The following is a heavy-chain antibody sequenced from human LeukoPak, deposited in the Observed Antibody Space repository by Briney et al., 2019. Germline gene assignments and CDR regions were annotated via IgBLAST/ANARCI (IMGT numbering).Heavy chain of an antibody. CDR3: ARVEVVPAAMEMYWYFDL. J-gene: IGHJ2*01. CDR2: IYTSGST. D-gene: IGHD2-2*01. Sequence: SETLSLTXTVSGGSISSYYWSWIRQPAGKGLEWIGRIYTSGSTNYNPSLKSRVTMSVDTSKNQFSLKLSSVTAADTAVYYCARVEVVPAAMEMYWYFDLWGRGTLVTVSS. V-gene: IGHV4-4*07. CDR1: GGSISSYY.